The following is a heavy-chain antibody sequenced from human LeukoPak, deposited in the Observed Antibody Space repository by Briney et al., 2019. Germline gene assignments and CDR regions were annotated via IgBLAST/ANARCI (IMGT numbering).Heavy chain of an antibody. Sequence: SETLSLTCTVSGGSISSSSYYWGWIRQPPGKGLEGIGSIYYSGSTYYNPSLKSRVTISVDTSKNQFSLKLSSVTAADTAVYYCSRDETYSSDWQSNHYYYYMDVWGKGTTVTVSS. CDR3: SRDETYSSDWQSNHYYYYMDV. V-gene: IGHV4-39*07. D-gene: IGHD6-19*01. J-gene: IGHJ6*03. CDR2: IYYSGST. CDR1: GGSISSSSYY.